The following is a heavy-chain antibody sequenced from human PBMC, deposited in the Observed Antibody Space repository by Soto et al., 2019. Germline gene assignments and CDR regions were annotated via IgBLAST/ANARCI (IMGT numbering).Heavy chain of an antibody. J-gene: IGHJ5*02. V-gene: IGHV1-69*06. Sequence: SVRVSCKASGGAFSSYAMSWVGQAPVRGLEWMGGIIPIFGTENYAQKFQGRVTITADKSPSTAYMELSSLRSEDTAVYYCARLAAAGTNRWFEPWGQGTMVTVSS. CDR2: IIPIFGTE. CDR3: ARLAAAGTNRWFEP. CDR1: GGAFSSYA. D-gene: IGHD6-13*01.